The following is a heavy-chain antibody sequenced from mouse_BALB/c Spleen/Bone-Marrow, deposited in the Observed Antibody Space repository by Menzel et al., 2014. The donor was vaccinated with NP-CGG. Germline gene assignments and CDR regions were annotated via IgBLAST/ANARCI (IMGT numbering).Heavy chain of an antibody. D-gene: IGHD2-3*01. CDR3: ARGSMILNYFDY. CDR1: GYSFTNYW. Sequence: VKLQESGAELVRPGASVKLSCKASGYSFTNYWMNWVKQRPGQGLEWIGMIHPSDSETRLNQKFKDKATLTVDKSSSTAYMQLSSLTSEDSAVYYCARGSMILNYFDYWGQGTTLTVSS. J-gene: IGHJ2*01. V-gene: IGHV1-74*01. CDR2: IHPSDSET.